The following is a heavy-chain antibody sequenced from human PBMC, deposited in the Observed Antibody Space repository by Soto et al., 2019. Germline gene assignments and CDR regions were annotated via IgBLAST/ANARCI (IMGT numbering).Heavy chain of an antibody. V-gene: IGHV3-23*01. CDR1: GFTFSSYA. CDR2: ISVRGGRS. CDR3: ARQDCSGSGCYEVDS. J-gene: IGHJ4*02. Sequence: EVQLLESGGDLVQPWGSLTLSCAASGFTFSSYAMSWVRQAPGKGLEWVSDISVRGGRSYYADSVKGRFTIARDNSKNMLYLQMNSLGAEDTALYYCARQDCSGSGCYEVDSWGQGTLVTVST. D-gene: IGHD3-22*01.